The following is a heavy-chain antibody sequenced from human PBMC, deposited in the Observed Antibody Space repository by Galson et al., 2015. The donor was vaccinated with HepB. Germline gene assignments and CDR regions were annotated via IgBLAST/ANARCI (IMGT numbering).Heavy chain of an antibody. V-gene: IGHV4-39*01. J-gene: IGHJ4*02. CDR2: IYYSGNS. CDR3: ARSTSCCHGEFDY. Sequence: ETLSLTCSVSGGSISSNNYFWGWIRQPPGKGLEWIGSIYYSGNSYYNPSLRSRVTISVDTSKNQFSLKLSSVTAADTAVYYCARSTSCCHGEFDYWGQGTLVTVSS. D-gene: IGHD2-2*01. CDR1: GGSISSNNYF.